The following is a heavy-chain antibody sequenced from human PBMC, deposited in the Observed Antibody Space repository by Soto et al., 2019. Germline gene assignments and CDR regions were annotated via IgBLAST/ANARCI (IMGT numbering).Heavy chain of an antibody. CDR2: ISGSGDNT. CDR1: GFTFGGYA. Sequence: PGGSLRLSCTTSGFTFGGYAMSWVRQAPGKGLEWVSAISGSGDNTYHADSVKGRFTISRDNSKNTLYLQMNSLRAEDTAVYYCAKRWGNRFLEPRDYFDYWGQGTLVTVSS. CDR3: AKRWGNRFLEPRDYFDY. D-gene: IGHD3-3*01. V-gene: IGHV3-23*01. J-gene: IGHJ4*02.